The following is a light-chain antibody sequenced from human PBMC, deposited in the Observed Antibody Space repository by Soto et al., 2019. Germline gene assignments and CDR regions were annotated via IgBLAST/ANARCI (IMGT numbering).Light chain of an antibody. CDR1: QTINNN. J-gene: IGKJ5*01. V-gene: IGKV3-11*01. CDR3: QQRSNWPPIT. CDR2: GAS. Sequence: VMTQAPATLSVSPGEISTLXXRASQTINNNVAWYQLKDGQVTRLLXYGASTRATAIPARFSGSGSGTDFTLTISSLEPEDFAVYYCQQRSNWPPITFGQGTRLEIK.